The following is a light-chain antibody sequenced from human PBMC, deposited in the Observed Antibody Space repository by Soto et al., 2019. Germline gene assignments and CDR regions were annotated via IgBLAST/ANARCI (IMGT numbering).Light chain of an antibody. CDR3: QQSYRNPIT. CDR1: QGINRK. V-gene: IGKV3-15*01. CDR2: GAS. Sequence: EIVLTQSPCTLSLSPGERVTFSCRASQGINRKLAWYQHKAGQAPRLLISGASTGATGIPARFSGSGSGTEFTLTISSLQPEDFATYFCQQSYRNPITFGQGTRLEIK. J-gene: IGKJ5*01.